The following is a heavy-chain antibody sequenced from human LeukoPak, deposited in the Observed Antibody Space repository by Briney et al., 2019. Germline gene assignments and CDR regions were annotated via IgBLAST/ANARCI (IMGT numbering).Heavy chain of an antibody. Sequence: PGGSLRLSCAASGFTFSSYAMSWVRQAPGKGLEWVSAISGSGGSTYYADPVKGRFTISRDNSKNTLYLQMNSLRAEDTAVYYCAKEGYCSGGSCVAAFDIWGQGTMVTVSS. V-gene: IGHV3-23*01. CDR2: ISGSGGST. CDR1: GFTFSSYA. J-gene: IGHJ3*02. CDR3: AKEGYCSGGSCVAAFDI. D-gene: IGHD2-15*01.